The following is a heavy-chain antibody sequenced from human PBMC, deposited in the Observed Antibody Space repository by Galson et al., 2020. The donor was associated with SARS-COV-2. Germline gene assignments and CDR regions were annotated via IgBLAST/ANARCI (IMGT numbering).Heavy chain of an antibody. V-gene: IGHV3-23*01. CDR3: AKSDSYYNYLDGLDV. CDR1: GITFNSYA. CDR2: ISGSGVNT. Sequence: GESLKISCAVSGITFNSYAMSWVRQAPGKGLEWVSGISGSGVNTYYADSVKGRFTISRDNSENTLYLQVNSLRVEDTAVYYCAKSDSYYNYLDGLDVRGQGTTVTVSS. J-gene: IGHJ6*02.